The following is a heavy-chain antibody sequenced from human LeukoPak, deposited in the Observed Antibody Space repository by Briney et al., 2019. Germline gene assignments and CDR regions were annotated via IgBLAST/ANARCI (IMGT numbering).Heavy chain of an antibody. J-gene: IGHJ2*01. V-gene: IGHV1-46*01. CDR3: ARANSYYYDSSGYRGWYFDL. D-gene: IGHD3-22*01. CDR1: GYTFTSYY. Sequence: GASVKVSCKASGYTFTSYYMHWVRQAPGQGLEWMGIINPSGGSTSYAQKFQGRVTMTRATSTSTVYMELSSLRSEDTAVYYCARANSYYYDSSGYRGWYFDLWGRGTLVTVSS. CDR2: INPSGGST.